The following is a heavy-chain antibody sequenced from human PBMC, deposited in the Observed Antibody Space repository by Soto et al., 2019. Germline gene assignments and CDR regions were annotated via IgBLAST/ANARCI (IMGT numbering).Heavy chain of an antibody. J-gene: IGHJ5*02. D-gene: IGHD3-16*01. CDR1: DDSISNYY. CDR2: ILYSGKT. V-gene: IGHV4-59*08. CDR3: ARHLGSLCGGWSDP. Sequence: QVQLQESGPGLVKPSENLSLTWTVSDDSISNYYWSWIRQPPGKGLEWIGYILYSGKTNYKPSLKSRVTISVDTSKNQHSLKLSSVTAADSDLYYCARHLGSLCGGWSDPWGQGTLVTVSS.